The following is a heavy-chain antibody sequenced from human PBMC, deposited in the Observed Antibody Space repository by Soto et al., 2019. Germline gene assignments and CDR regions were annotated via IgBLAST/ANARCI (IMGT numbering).Heavy chain of an antibody. D-gene: IGHD2-15*01. J-gene: IGHJ5*02. CDR2: INGSSSTM. CDR1: GFTFGIYS. Sequence: EVQLVESGGGLVQRGGSLRLSCAASGFTFGIYSMNWVRQAPGKGLEWISYINGSSSTMYSADSVKGRFIISIDNADNSLYLQMNSLRDADTAVYYCARGDRFRCSGDRCFSDGLFLSWGQGTLVTVSS. CDR3: ARGDRFRCSGDRCFSDGLFLS. V-gene: IGHV3-48*02.